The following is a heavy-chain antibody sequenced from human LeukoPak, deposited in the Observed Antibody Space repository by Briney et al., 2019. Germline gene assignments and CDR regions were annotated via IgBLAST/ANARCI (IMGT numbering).Heavy chain of an antibody. CDR3: ARTIIAAANNWFDP. V-gene: IGHV2-70*17. CDR1: GFSLSTSGMC. CDR2: IDWDDDK. J-gene: IGHJ5*02. D-gene: IGHD6-13*01. Sequence: SGPALVKPTQTLTLTCTFSGFSLSTSGMCVGWIRQPPGEALEWLARIDWDDDKFYSTSLKTRLTISKDTSKNQVVLTMTDMDPVDTATYYCARTIIAAANNWFDPWGQGSLVTVSS.